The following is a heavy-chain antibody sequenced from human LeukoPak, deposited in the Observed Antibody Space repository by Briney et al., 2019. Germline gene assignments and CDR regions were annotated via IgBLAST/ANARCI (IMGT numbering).Heavy chain of an antibody. CDR2: ISLDGSGE. J-gene: IGHJ5*02. CDR3: VKADSGYYR. Sequence: GGSLRLSCAASGFTFSDYGMHWVRQAPGKGLEWVAVISLDGSGEFYADSVKGRFTIFRDNFKSTLYLQLNSLRAEDTAIYYCVKADSGYYRWGQGTLVTVSS. D-gene: IGHD3-22*01. V-gene: IGHV3-30*18. CDR1: GFTFSDYG.